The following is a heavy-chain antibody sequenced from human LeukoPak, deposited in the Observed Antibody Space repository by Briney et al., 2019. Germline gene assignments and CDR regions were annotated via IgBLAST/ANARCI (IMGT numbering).Heavy chain of an antibody. CDR1: GFTFSNYA. D-gene: IGHD3-9*01. CDR3: AKWGDYDILTGYYDSDY. V-gene: IGHV3-23*01. J-gene: IGHJ4*02. Sequence: GGSLRLSCAASGFTFSNYAMSWVRQTPGKGLEWVSAVSGRDDSTYYADSVKGRFTISRDTSKNTLYLQMNSLRAEDTAVYYCAKWGDYDILTGYYDSDYWGQGTLVTVSS. CDR2: VSGRDDST.